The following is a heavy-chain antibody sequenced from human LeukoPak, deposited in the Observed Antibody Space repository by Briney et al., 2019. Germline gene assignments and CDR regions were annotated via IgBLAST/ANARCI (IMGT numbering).Heavy chain of an antibody. J-gene: IGHJ5*02. CDR1: GYTFTGYY. V-gene: IGHV1-2*02. CDR2: INPNSGGT. D-gene: IGHD2-2*01. Sequence: ASVKVSCKASGYTFTGYYMHWVRQAPGQGLEWMGWINPNSGGTNYAQKFQGRVTMTRDTSISTAYMELSRLRSDGTAVYYCARGGSYCSSTSCYLLGFDPWGQGTLVTVSS. CDR3: ARGGSYCSSTSCYLLGFDP.